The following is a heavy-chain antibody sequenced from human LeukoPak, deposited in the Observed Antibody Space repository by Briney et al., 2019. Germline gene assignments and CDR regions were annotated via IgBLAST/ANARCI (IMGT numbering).Heavy chain of an antibody. J-gene: IGHJ4*02. V-gene: IGHV3-23*01. CDR1: GFTFSGYA. CDR2: ISGSGDST. CDR3: AKDRSYSSSSRGFDY. Sequence: PGGSLRLSCAASGFTFSGYAMGWVRQVPGQGLEWVSIISGSGDSTYYADSVKGRFTISRDNSMNTLYLQMNSLRAEDTAVYYCAKDRSYSSSSRGFDYWGQGTLVTVSS. D-gene: IGHD6-6*01.